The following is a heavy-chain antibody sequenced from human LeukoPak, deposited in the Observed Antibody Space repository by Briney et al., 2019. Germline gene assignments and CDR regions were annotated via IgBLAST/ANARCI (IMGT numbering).Heavy chain of an antibody. V-gene: IGHV3-23*01. Sequence: GGSLRLSCAASGFPFSSYAMSWVRQAPRKGLEWVSAISGSGGSTYYADSVKGRFTISRDNSKNTLYLQMNSLRAEDTAVYYCAKIGYSTLYYFDYWGQGTLVTVSS. J-gene: IGHJ4*02. D-gene: IGHD6-13*01. CDR1: GFPFSSYA. CDR3: AKIGYSTLYYFDY. CDR2: ISGSGGST.